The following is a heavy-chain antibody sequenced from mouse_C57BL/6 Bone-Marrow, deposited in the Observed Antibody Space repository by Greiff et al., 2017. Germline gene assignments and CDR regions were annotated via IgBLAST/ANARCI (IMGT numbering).Heavy chain of an antibody. CDR1: GYTFTSYW. Sequence: HVQLQQPGAELVKPGASVKLSCKASGYTFTSYWTHWVKQRPGQGLEWIGMIHPNSGSTNYNEKFKSKATLTVDKSSSTAYMQLSSLTSEDSAVYYCAGGITTVVNYFDYWGQGTTLTVSS. CDR3: AGGITTVVNYFDY. D-gene: IGHD1-1*01. CDR2: IHPNSGST. V-gene: IGHV1-64*01. J-gene: IGHJ2*01.